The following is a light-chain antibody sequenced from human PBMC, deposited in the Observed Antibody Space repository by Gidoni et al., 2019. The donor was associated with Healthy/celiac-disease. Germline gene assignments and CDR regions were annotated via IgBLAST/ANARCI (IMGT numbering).Light chain of an antibody. CDR3: QQSYSTPRT. Sequence: DIQITPSPSSLSASVGDRVTITCRASQSISSYLNWYQQKPGKAPKLLIYAASSLQSGVPSRFSGSGTGTDFTLTISSRQPEDFATYYCQQSYSTPRTFGPGTKVDIK. V-gene: IGKV1-39*01. J-gene: IGKJ3*01. CDR1: QSISSY. CDR2: AAS.